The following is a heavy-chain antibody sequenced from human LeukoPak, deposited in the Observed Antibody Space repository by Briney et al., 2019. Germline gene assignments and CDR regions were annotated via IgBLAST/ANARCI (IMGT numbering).Heavy chain of an antibody. Sequence: PSETLSLTCTVSGGSISSYYWSWIRQPPGKGLEWIGYIYYSGSTNYNPSLKSRVTISVDTSKNQFSLKLSSVTAADTAVYYCARHGIAALDYWGQGTLVTVSS. D-gene: IGHD6-13*01. CDR1: GGSISSYY. V-gene: IGHV4-59*08. CDR2: IYYSGST. CDR3: ARHGIAALDY. J-gene: IGHJ4*02.